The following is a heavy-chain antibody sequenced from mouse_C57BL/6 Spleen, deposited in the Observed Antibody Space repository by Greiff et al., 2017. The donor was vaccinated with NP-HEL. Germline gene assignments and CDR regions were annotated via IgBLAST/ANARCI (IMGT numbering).Heavy chain of an antibody. Sequence: QVQLQQSGAELVRPGTSVKVSCKASGYAFSNYLIEWVKQRPGQGLEWIGLINPGSGGTNYNEKFKGKATLTADKSSSTAYMQLSSLTSEDSAVYFCARRNYGPHAMDYWGQGTSVTVSS. D-gene: IGHD1-2*01. CDR3: ARRNYGPHAMDY. CDR1: GYAFSNYL. V-gene: IGHV1-54*01. J-gene: IGHJ4*01. CDR2: INPGSGGT.